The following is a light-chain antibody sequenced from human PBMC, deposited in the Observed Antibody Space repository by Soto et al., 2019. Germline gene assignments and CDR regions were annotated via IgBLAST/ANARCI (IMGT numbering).Light chain of an antibody. CDR1: QNISNC. Sequence: IHISQCPCSLSASVGVRVPVTCRASQNISNCLNWYQLRMWEGPKLLIYSAASVHSGSTSRLTAGGPGTDFALPISSRQPEDFSTSFCQETYRDVFTFGPGTKVDIK. CDR3: QETYRDVFT. CDR2: SAA. J-gene: IGKJ3*01. V-gene: IGKV1-39*01.